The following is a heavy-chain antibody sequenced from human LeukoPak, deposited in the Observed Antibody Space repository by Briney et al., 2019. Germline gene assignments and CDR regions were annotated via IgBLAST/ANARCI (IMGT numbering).Heavy chain of an antibody. V-gene: IGHV3-30*18. CDR1: GFTFSSYG. CDR3: AKGVEGELFGLFDY. J-gene: IGHJ4*02. D-gene: IGHD3-10*01. Sequence: EAGGSLRLSCAASGFTFSSYGIHWVRQAPGKGLEWVTVISYDGSNKYYGDSVKGRFTISRDNSKNTLYLQMNSLRAEDTAVYYCAKGVEGELFGLFDYWGQGTLVVVSS. CDR2: ISYDGSNK.